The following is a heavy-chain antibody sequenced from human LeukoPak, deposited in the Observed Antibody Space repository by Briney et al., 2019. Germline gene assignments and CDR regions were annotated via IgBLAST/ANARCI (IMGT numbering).Heavy chain of an antibody. CDR2: IWYDGTNK. J-gene: IGHJ4*02. Sequence: GRSLRLSCAASGFTFSSSGMHWVRQAPGKGLEWVAVIWYDGTNKYYADSVKGRFTISRDNSKNTLYLQMNSLRAEDTAVYYCAKEITRPNRAVAGLNYWGQGTLVTVSS. V-gene: IGHV3-33*06. D-gene: IGHD6-19*01. CDR1: GFTFSSSG. CDR3: AKEITRPNRAVAGLNY.